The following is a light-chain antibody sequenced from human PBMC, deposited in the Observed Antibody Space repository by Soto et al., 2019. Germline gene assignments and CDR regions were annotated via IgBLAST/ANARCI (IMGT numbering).Light chain of an antibody. V-gene: IGKV3-20*01. Sequence: EIVLTQSPGTLSLSPGEIATLSCRASQGVSSSYLAWYQQKPGQAPRLLIYGASSRATGIPDRFSGSGSGTDFTLTISRLEPEDFAVYYCQQFGSSPEWTFGQGTKVEIK. CDR2: GAS. CDR3: QQFGSSPEWT. J-gene: IGKJ1*01. CDR1: QGVSSSY.